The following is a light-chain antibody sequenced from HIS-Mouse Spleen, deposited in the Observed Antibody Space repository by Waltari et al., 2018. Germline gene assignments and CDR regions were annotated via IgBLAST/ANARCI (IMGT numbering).Light chain of an antibody. V-gene: IGLV2-14*03. CDR2: DVS. CDR3: SSYTSSSTWV. CDR1: SSDVGGYNS. J-gene: IGLJ3*02. Sequence: QSALTQPASVSGSPGQSITISCTGTSSDVGGYNSVSWYQHHPGKAPKLMIYDVSNRPSGVSNRFSGSKSGNTASLTISGLQAEDEADYYCSSYTSSSTWVFGGGTKLTVL.